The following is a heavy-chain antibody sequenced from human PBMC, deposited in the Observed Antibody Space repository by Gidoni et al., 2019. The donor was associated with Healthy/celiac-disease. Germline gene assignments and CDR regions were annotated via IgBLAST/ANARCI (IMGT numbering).Heavy chain of an antibody. CDR2: T. Sequence: TYYNPPLKSRVTISVDTSKNQFSLKLSSVTAADTAVYYCASVDIVATMAFDYWGQGTLVTVSS. CDR3: ASVDIVATMAFDY. D-gene: IGHD5-12*01. V-gene: IGHV4-31*02. J-gene: IGHJ4*02.